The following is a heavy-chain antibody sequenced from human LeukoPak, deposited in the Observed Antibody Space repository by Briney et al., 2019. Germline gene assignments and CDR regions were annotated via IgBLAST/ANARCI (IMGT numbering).Heavy chain of an antibody. CDR3: ARGLVGATGPYYFDY. CDR1: GFTFGSYA. J-gene: IGHJ4*02. V-gene: IGHV3-21*01. Sequence: GGSLRLSCAASGFTFGSYAMNWVRQAPGKGLEWVSSISSSSSYIYYADSVKGRFTISRDNAKNSLYLQMNSLRAEDTAVYYCARGLVGATGPYYFDYWGQGTLVTVSS. CDR2: ISSSSSYI. D-gene: IGHD1-26*01.